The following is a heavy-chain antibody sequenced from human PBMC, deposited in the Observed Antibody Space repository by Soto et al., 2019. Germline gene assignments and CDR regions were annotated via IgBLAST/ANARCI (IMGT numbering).Heavy chain of an antibody. D-gene: IGHD5-12*01. CDR3: ARDRGYSGYDSPRLYYGMDV. V-gene: IGHV3-30*03. CDR1: GFTFNTYG. CDR2: IAYDGSNR. Sequence: GGSLRLSCAASGFTFNTYGMHWVRQAPGKGLEWVSVIAYDGSNRYYADSVKGRFTISRDNSKNTLYLQMNSLRAEDTAVYSCARDRGYSGYDSPRLYYGMDVWGQGTTVTVSS. J-gene: IGHJ6*02.